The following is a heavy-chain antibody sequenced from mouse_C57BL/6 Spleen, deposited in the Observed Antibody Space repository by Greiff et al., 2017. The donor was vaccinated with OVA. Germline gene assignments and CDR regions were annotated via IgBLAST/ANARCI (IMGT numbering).Heavy chain of an antibody. D-gene: IGHD3-3*01. V-gene: IGHV1-7*01. CDR2: LNPSSGYT. CDR1: GYTFTSYW. Sequence: QVQLQQSGAELATPGASVKLSCQASGYTFTSYWMHWVKQRPGQGLAWIGYLNPSSGYTKYNQKFKDKATLTADKSSSTAYMQRSSLTYEDSAVYYCARSNSLGYFDYWGQGTTLTVSS. J-gene: IGHJ2*01. CDR3: ARSNSLGYFDY.